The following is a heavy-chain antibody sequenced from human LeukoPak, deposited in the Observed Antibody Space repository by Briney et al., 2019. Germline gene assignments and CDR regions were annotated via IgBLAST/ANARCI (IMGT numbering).Heavy chain of an antibody. CDR3: ARHLAGSYKGGFDY. V-gene: IGHV3-33*08. CDR2: TWFDGSNK. J-gene: IGHJ4*02. Sequence: PGRSLRLSCAASGFTFSSYGMHWVRQAAGKGLEWVAVTWFDGSNKYYADSVKGRFTISRDNSRNTLYLQMNSLRAEDTAVYYCARHLAGSYKGGFDYWGQGTLVTVSS. D-gene: IGHD3-10*01. CDR1: GFTFSSYG.